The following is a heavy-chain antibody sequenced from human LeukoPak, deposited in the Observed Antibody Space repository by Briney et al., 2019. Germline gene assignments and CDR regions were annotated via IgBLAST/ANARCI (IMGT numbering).Heavy chain of an antibody. D-gene: IGHD1-26*01. V-gene: IGHV3-11*04. CDR2: ISSSGSTI. J-gene: IGHJ4*02. CDR1: GFTFSDYY. CDR3: ARDLYSGSYYVIDY. Sequence: GGSLRLSCAASGFTFSDYYMSWIRQAPGKGLEWVSYISSSGSTIYYADSVKGRFAISRDNAKNSLYLQMNSLRAEDTAVYYCARDLYSGSYYVIDYWGQGTLVTVSS.